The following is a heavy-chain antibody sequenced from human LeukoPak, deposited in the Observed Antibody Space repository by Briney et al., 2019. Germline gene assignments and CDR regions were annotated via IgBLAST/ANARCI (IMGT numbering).Heavy chain of an antibody. J-gene: IGHJ5*02. CDR1: GGSFSGYY. Sequence: PSETLSLTCAVYGGSFSGYYWSWIRQPPGKGLEWIGEINHSGSTNYNPSLKSRVTISVDTSKNQFSLKLSSVTAADTAVYYCASTSIAAPPEVVWFDPWGQGTLVTVSS. CDR3: ASTSIAAPPEVVWFDP. CDR2: INHSGST. V-gene: IGHV4-34*01. D-gene: IGHD6-6*01.